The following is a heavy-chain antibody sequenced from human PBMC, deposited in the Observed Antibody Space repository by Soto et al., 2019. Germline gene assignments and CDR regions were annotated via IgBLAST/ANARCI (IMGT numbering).Heavy chain of an antibody. D-gene: IGHD3-3*01. J-gene: IGHJ3*02. V-gene: IGHV1-69*05. CDR3: ARGQVLRFLEWLPRAAFDI. Sequence: GASVEVSCKASGGTFSSYAISWVRQAPGQGLEWMGGIIPIFGTANYAQKFQGRVTMTRDTSISTAYMELSRLRSDDTAVYYCARGQVLRFLEWLPRAAFDIWGQGTMVTVSS. CDR1: GGTFSSYA. CDR2: IIPIFGTA.